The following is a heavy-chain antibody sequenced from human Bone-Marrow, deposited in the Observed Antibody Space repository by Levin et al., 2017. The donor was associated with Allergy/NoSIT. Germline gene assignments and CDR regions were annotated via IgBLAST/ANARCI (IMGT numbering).Heavy chain of an antibody. J-gene: IGHJ5*02. CDR1: GFTFSTYW. Sequence: GGSLRLSCAASGFTFSTYWMHWVRQAPGKGLVWVSRIQSNGKTNYADSAKGRFTISRDNAKNTLYLQMNSLPVEDTAVYYCARDRFYSDSGSNFSWFDPWGQGTLVTVSS. CDR3: ARDRFYSDSGSNFSWFDP. V-gene: IGHV3-74*01. CDR2: IQSNGKT. D-gene: IGHD3-10*01.